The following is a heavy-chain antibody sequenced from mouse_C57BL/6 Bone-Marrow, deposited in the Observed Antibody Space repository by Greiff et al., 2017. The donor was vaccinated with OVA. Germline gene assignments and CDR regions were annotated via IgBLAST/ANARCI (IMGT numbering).Heavy chain of an antibody. V-gene: IGHV7-3*01. D-gene: IGHD1-1*01. CDR3: ARSLLPHYYGSIYWYFDV. Sequence: EVHLVESGGGLVQPGGSLSPSCAASGFTFTDYYMSWVRQPPGKALEWLGFIRNKANGYTTEYSASVKGRFTISRDNSQSILYLQMNALIAEDSATYYCARSLLPHYYGSIYWYFDVWGTGTTVTVSS. CDR2: IRNKANGYTT. CDR1: GFTFTDYY. J-gene: IGHJ1*03.